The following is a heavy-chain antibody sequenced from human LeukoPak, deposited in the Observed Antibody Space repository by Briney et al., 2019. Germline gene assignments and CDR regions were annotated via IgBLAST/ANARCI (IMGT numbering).Heavy chain of an antibody. CDR2: ITESGGNT. D-gene: IGHD1-14*01. V-gene: IGHV3-23*01. J-gene: IGHJ4*02. CDR3: ASQIAVFGGAWYFDY. Sequence: GGSLRLSCAASGFTFNTYAMTWVRQAPGKGLEWVSTITESGGNTYYADSVKGRFTISRDNSKNTLYLQMDSLRAEDTAIYYCASQIAVFGGAWYFDYWGQGTLVTVSS. CDR1: GFTFNTYA.